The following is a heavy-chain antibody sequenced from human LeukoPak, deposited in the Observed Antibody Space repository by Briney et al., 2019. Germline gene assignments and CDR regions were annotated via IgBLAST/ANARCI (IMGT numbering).Heavy chain of an antibody. CDR1: GFTFSSYS. CDR3: AKDRGDYTNWFDP. J-gene: IGHJ5*02. D-gene: IGHD4-17*01. V-gene: IGHV3-21*01. CDR2: ISSSSSYI. Sequence: GGSLRLSCAASGFTFSSYSMNWVRQAPGKGLEWVSSISSSSSYIYYADSVKGRFTISRDNAKNSLYLQMNSLRAEDTAVYYCAKDRGDYTNWFDPWGQGTLVTVSS.